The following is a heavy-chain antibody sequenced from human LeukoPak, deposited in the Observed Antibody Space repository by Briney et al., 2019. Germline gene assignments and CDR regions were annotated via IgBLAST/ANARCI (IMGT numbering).Heavy chain of an antibody. Sequence: PGGSLRLSCAASGFTFSSYAMHWVRQAPGKGLEWVAVISYDGSNKYYADSVKGRFTISRDNSKNTLYLQMNSLRAEDTAVYYCAREPFDYDSTHAFDIWGQGTMVTVSS. CDR3: AREPFDYDSTHAFDI. V-gene: IGHV3-30-3*01. CDR1: GFTFSSYA. J-gene: IGHJ3*02. D-gene: IGHD3-9*01. CDR2: ISYDGSNK.